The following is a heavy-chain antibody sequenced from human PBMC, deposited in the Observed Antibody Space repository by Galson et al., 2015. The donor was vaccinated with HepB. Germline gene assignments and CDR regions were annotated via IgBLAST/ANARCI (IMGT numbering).Heavy chain of an antibody. V-gene: IGHV3-7*01. CDR3: VRNGGAFDY. Sequence: SLRLSCAASGFTFSDYWMSWVRQAPGKGLEWVANIKQDGSMKYFVDSVKGRFTISRDNAKNSLYLQMNSLGAEDTAVYYCVRNGGAFDYWGQGTLVTVSS. CDR1: GFTFSDYW. D-gene: IGHD3-16*01. J-gene: IGHJ4*02. CDR2: IKQDGSMK.